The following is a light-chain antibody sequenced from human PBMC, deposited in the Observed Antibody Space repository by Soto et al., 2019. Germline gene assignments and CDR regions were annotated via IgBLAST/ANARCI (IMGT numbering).Light chain of an antibody. CDR3: HQYGNAPLMYT. CDR1: QSIGSSY. V-gene: IGKV3-20*01. Sequence: EIVLTQSPGTLSLSPGERATLSCRASQSIGSSYLAWYQQKPGQAPRLLIHGASSRATGIPDRSSGSGSGTDFSITISRLEPEDFAVYYCHQYGNAPLMYTFGQGTKLEIK. CDR2: GAS. J-gene: IGKJ2*01.